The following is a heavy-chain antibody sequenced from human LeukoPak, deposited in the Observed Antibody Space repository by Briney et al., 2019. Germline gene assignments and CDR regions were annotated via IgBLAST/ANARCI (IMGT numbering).Heavy chain of an antibody. CDR2: VNHNSGGT. CDR3: AREIITMVRGVIITFEGGGNWFYP. CDR1: GYTFPGYY. D-gene: IGHD3-10*01. V-gene: IGHV1-2*02. Sequence: ASVKVSCKSSGYTFPGYYMHWVRQAPGQGLEWMGWVNHNSGGTNYAQKFRGRVTNTRHTHISTAYRELSRLRSDDTAVYYGAREIITMVRGVIITFEGGGNWFYPWGQGTLVTVSS. J-gene: IGHJ5*02.